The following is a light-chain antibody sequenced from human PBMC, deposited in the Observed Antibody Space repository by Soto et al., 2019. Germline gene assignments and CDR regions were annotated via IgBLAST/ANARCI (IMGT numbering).Light chain of an antibody. V-gene: IGKV3-15*01. Sequence: EIVMTQSPATLSVSPGERDTLSCRASQSVSSNLAWYQQKPVQAPRLLIYGASTRATGIPARFSGSGSGTEVTLTISSLQSEDFAVYYCQQYNNWPPFTVGPGTKVDIK. CDR2: GAS. J-gene: IGKJ3*01. CDR1: QSVSSN. CDR3: QQYNNWPPFT.